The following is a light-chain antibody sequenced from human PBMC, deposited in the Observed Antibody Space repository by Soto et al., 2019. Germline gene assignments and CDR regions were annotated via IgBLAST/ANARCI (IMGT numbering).Light chain of an antibody. Sequence: EIVLTQAPATLSAYPWERANLSCSSSESVLDYLAWFQQRPGQSPRLLIYGPATRATGIPGRFRGSGSGTEFTLTITSLQSEDFAVYYCQQYNNWPPWTFGQGTKVDIK. CDR3: QQYNNWPPWT. CDR2: GPA. J-gene: IGKJ1*01. V-gene: IGKV3-15*01. CDR1: ESVLDY.